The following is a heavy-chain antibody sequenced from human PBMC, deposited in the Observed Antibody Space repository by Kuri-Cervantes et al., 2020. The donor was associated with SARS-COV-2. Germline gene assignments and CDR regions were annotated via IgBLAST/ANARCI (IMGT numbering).Heavy chain of an antibody. CDR2: IWYDGSNK. CDR1: GFTFSSYG. Sequence: GSLRLSCAASGFTFSSYGMHWVRQAPGKGLEWVAVIWYDGSNKYYADSVKGRFTISRDNSKNTLYLQMNSLRAEDTAVYYCARDGGPNYYGSGSYHPYYYYMDVWGKGTTVTVSS. V-gene: IGHV3-33*01. CDR3: ARDGGPNYYGSGSYHPYYYYMDV. J-gene: IGHJ6*03. D-gene: IGHD3-10*01.